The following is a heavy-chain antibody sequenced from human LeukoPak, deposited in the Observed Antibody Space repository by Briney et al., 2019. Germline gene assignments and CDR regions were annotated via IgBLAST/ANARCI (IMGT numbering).Heavy chain of an antibody. V-gene: IGHV1-46*01. Sequence: ASVKVSCKASGYTFTSYYMHWVRQAPGQGLEWMGIINPSGGSTSYAQKFQGRVTMTRDMSTSTVYMELSSLGSEDTAVYYCARDGLRSSSTSCYSAWGQGTLVTVSS. D-gene: IGHD2-2*01. CDR2: INPSGGST. CDR3: ARDGLRSSSTSCYSA. CDR1: GYTFTSYY. J-gene: IGHJ4*02.